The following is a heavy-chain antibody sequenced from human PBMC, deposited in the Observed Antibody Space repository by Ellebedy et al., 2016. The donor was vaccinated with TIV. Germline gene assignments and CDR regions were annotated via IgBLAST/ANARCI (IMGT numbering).Heavy chain of an antibody. CDR2: INYDGSVK. J-gene: IGHJ5*02. CDR1: GFILSDYW. Sequence: GESLKISCEASGFILSDYWMSWVRQAPGKGLEWVANINYDGSVKYYVNSVKGRFTISRDNVKNSLSLQMNGLGVEDTAVYYCVSRGSSSSWGQGALVTVSS. V-gene: IGHV3-7*01. CDR3: VSRGSSSS. D-gene: IGHD6-6*01.